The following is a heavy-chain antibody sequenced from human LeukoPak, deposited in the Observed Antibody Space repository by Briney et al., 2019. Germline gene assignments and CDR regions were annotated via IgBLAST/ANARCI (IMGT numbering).Heavy chain of an antibody. CDR2: IYHSGST. J-gene: IGHJ4*02. V-gene: IGHV4-30-2*01. Sequence: SETLSLTCAVSGGSISSGGYSWSWIRQPPGKGLEWIGYIYHSGSTYYNPSLKSRVTTSVDRSKNQFSLKLSSVTAADTAVYYCARAGFTIFGVVFDYWGQGTLVTVSS. CDR3: ARAGFTIFGVVFDY. CDR1: GGSISSGGYS. D-gene: IGHD3-3*01.